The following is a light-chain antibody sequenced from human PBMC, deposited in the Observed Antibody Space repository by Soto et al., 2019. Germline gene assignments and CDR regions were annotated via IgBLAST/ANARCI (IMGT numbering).Light chain of an antibody. CDR1: QTVNSDY. J-gene: IGKJ5*01. V-gene: IGKV3-20*01. CDR3: QQYGGSPRIT. CDR2: ATS. Sequence: EIVLTQSPGTLSLSPGETATLSCGASQTVNSDYLAWVQQRPGQAPRLLIFATSRRATDIPDRCSGSGSGTDFTLIINRLEPEDVAIYYCQQYGGSPRITFGQGTRLEIK.